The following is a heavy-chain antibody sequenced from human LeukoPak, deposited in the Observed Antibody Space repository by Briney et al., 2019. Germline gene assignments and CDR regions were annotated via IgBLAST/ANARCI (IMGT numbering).Heavy chain of an antibody. D-gene: IGHD5-12*01. J-gene: IGHJ4*02. Sequence: ASVKVSCKASGYTFTSYGISWVRQAPGQGLEWMGWISAYNGNTNYAQKLQGRFTMTTDTSTSTAYMELRSLRSDDTAVYYCARVDPLRSDSNFDYWGQGTLVTVSS. CDR1: GYTFTSYG. V-gene: IGHV1-18*01. CDR3: ARVDPLRSDSNFDY. CDR2: ISAYNGNT.